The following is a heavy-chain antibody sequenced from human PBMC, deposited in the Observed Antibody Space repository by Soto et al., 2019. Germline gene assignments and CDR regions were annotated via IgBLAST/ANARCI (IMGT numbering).Heavy chain of an antibody. V-gene: IGHV1-69*06. CDR3: AREAYSGYRFETAGYYYGMDV. D-gene: IGHD5-12*01. J-gene: IGHJ6*02. Sequence: SVKVSCKASGGTFSSYAISWVRQAPGQGLEWMGGIIPIFGTANYAQKFRGRVTITADKSTSTAYMELSSLGSEDTAVYYRAREAYSGYRFETAGYYYGMDVWGQGTTVTVSS. CDR1: GGTFSSYA. CDR2: IIPIFGTA.